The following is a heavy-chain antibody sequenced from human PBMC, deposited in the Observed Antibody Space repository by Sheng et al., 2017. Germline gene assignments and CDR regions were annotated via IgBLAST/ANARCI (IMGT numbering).Heavy chain of an antibody. V-gene: IGHV3-30-3*01. J-gene: IGHJ5*02. D-gene: IGHD2-15*01. CDR1: GFTFSSYA. CDR2: ISYDGSNK. Sequence: QVQLVESGGGVVQPGRSLRLSCAASGFTFSSYAMHWVRQAPGKGLEWVAVISYDGSNKYYADSVKGRFTISRDNSKNTLYLQMNSLRAEDTAVYYCARDLGGGGAWGQGTLVTVSS. CDR3: ARDLGGGGA.